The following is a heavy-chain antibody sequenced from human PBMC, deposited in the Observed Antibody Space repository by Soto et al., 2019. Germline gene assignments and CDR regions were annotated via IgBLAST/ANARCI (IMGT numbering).Heavy chain of an antibody. CDR2: ISYSGSA. J-gene: IGHJ4*02. Sequence: SETLSLTCTVSGGSISSGNYYWSWIRQPPGKGLEWIGFISYSGSAYYNPSLKSRVTISVDTSKNQFSLNLSFVTAADTAVYYCATMGTPATGLYYFDYWGQGTLVTVAS. D-gene: IGHD2-15*01. CDR3: ATMGTPATGLYYFDY. V-gene: IGHV4-30-4*01. CDR1: GGSISSGNYY.